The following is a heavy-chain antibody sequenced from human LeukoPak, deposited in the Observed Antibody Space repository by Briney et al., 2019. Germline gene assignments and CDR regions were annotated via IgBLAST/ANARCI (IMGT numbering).Heavy chain of an antibody. J-gene: IGHJ3*02. CDR3: XXXYSGXRXAXDI. V-gene: IGHV3-23*01. CDR1: GFTFTSYA. CDR2: ISNSGSST. D-gene: IGHD1-26*01. Sequence: GGSLRLSCAASGFTFTSYALSWARQAPGKGLEWVSFISNSGSSTYYAGSVKGRFTISRDNSKNTLYLQMNSLRADDTAVYYFXXXYSGXRXAXDIXGQGTMVTVSS.